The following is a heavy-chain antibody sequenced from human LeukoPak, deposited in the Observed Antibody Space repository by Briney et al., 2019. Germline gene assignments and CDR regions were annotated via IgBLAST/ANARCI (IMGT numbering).Heavy chain of an antibody. CDR1: GGSISSGGYY. CDR2: IYYSGST. CDR3: ARDGYCGGDCYNGWFDP. J-gene: IGHJ5*02. V-gene: IGHV4-31*03. Sequence: SETLSLTCTVSGGSISSGGYYWSWIRQHPGKGLEWIGYIYYSGSTYYNPSLKSRVTISVDTSKNQFSLKLSSVTAADTAVYYCARDGYCGGDCYNGWFDPWGQGTLVTVSS. D-gene: IGHD2-21*02.